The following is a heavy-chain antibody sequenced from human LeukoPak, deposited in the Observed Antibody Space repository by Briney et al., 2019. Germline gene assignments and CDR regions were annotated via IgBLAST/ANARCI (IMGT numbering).Heavy chain of an antibody. V-gene: IGHV3-48*01. Sequence: GGSLRLSCAASGFTFSSYSMNWVRQAPGKGLEWVSYISSSSTIYYADSVKGRFTISRDNAKNSLYLQMNSLRAEDTAVYYCARDEAAAGTGFDYWGQGTLVTVSS. J-gene: IGHJ4*02. D-gene: IGHD6-13*01. CDR1: GFTFSSYS. CDR3: ARDEAAAGTGFDY. CDR2: ISSSSTI.